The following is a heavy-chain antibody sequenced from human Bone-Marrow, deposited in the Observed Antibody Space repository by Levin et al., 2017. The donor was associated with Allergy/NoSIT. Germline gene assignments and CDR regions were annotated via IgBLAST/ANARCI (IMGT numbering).Heavy chain of an antibody. J-gene: IGHJ4*02. D-gene: IGHD2-2*01. V-gene: IGHV4-30-2*01. CDR2: IYHSVST. CDR3: VRGTLGTSKPTFDY. Sequence: LRLSCVVSGGSVSRGPYSWSWIRQPPGKGLEWIGYIYHSVSTYYNPSLKSRVTISLDRSKNQFSLKLSSVTAADTAVYYCVRGTLGTSKPTFDYWGQGTLVTVSS. CDR1: GGSVSRGPYS.